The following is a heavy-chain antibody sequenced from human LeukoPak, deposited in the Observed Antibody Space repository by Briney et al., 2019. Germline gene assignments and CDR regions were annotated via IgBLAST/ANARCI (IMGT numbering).Heavy chain of an antibody. CDR2: INSDGSST. V-gene: IGHV3-74*01. Sequence: PGVSVRLSCAASGFTFSSYWVHGVRQAPGKGLVGVSGINSDGSSTTYADSVKGRLTISRDNAKNTLYLQMNSPRAEDTAVYYCAREDYGSGSYDYWGQGTLVTVSS. D-gene: IGHD3-10*01. CDR1: GFTFSSYW. J-gene: IGHJ4*02. CDR3: AREDYGSGSYDY.